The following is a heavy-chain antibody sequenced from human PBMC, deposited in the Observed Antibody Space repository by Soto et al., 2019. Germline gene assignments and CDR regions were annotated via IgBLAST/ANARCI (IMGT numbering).Heavy chain of an antibody. CDR3: AKTMIVVVNNYHILDY. D-gene: IGHD3-22*01. J-gene: IGHJ4*02. V-gene: IGHV3-23*01. CDR2: ISGSGGST. Sequence: GGSLRLSCAASGFTFSSYAMSWVRQAPGKGLEWVSAISGSGGSTYYADSVKGRFTISRDNSKNTLYLQMNSLRAEDTAVYYCAKTMIVVVNNYHILDYWGQGTLVTVSS. CDR1: GFTFSSYA.